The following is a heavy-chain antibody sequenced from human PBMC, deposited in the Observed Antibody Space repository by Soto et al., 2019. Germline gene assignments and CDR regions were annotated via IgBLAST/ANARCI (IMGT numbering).Heavy chain of an antibody. V-gene: IGHV4-59*01. D-gene: IGHD3-22*01. CDR3: ASTQMYYYDSSGYYQYYFDY. CDR2: IFYSGST. Sequence: PSETLSLTCTVSGGSISSYYWSWIRQPPGKGLEWIGYIFYSGSTNYNPSLKSRVTIPVDTSKNQFSLKLSSVTAADTAVYYCASTQMYYYDSSGYYQYYFDYWGQGTLVTVSS. CDR1: GGSISSYY. J-gene: IGHJ4*02.